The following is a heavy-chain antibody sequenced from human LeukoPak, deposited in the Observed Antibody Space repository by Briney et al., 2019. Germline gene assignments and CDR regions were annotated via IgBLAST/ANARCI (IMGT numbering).Heavy chain of an antibody. Sequence: GASVKVSCKASGYTFTSYYMHWVRQAPGQGLEWMGIINPSGGSTSYAQKFQGRVTMTRDTSISTAYMEVSRLRSDDTAVYYCARVGDYVWGMYYLDNWGQGTLVTVSS. CDR3: ARVGDYVWGMYYLDN. D-gene: IGHD3-16*01. V-gene: IGHV1-46*01. CDR2: INPSGGST. CDR1: GYTFTSYY. J-gene: IGHJ4*02.